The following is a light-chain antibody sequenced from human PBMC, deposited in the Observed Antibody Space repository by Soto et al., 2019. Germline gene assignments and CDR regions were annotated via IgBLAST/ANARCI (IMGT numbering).Light chain of an antibody. Sequence: EIVLTQSPGTLSLSPGERATLSCRASQTVSSSYLAWYQQKPGQAPRLLIYGASSRATGIPDRFSGSGSGTDFTLTISRLEHEDVAVYYCQQYRSYRYTFGQGTKLEIK. J-gene: IGKJ2*01. V-gene: IGKV3-20*01. CDR2: GAS. CDR1: QTVSSSY. CDR3: QQYRSYRYT.